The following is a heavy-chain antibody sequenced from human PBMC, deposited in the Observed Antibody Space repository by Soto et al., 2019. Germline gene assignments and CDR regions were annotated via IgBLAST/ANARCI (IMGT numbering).Heavy chain of an antibody. J-gene: IGHJ6*02. V-gene: IGHV3-30-3*01. CDR3: ARAPPRGIAAPGTWGSGMDV. Sequence: GGSLRRSCTASGFSFSSYSLHWVRQTPGKGLEWVAVISYDGSNKYYADSVKGRFTVSRDSPKNTLFLQMNSLKPEDTAVYYCARAPPRGIAAPGTWGSGMDVWGQGTTVTVSS. CDR1: GFSFSSYS. CDR2: ISYDGSNK. D-gene: IGHD6-13*01.